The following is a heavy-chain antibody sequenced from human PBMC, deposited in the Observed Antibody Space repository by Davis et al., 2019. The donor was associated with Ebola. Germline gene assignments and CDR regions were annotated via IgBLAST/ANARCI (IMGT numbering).Heavy chain of an antibody. J-gene: IGHJ4*02. D-gene: IGHD6-6*01. CDR2: IKDKIYSGAI. V-gene: IGHV3-15*01. CDR3: TTDRGLEARPLFDW. CDR1: GLSVSDAW. Sequence: GESLKISCAASGLSVSDAWMGWVRQAPGKGLEPIGRIKDKIYSGAIDYAAPVKGRFTISRDESKNTVSLRMDSLKTEDTCVYVCTTDRGLEARPLFDWWGQGTLVTVSS.